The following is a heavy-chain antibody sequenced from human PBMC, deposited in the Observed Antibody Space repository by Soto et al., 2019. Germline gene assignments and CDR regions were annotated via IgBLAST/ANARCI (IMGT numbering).Heavy chain of an antibody. V-gene: IGHV3-23*01. D-gene: IGHD2-2*01. CDR1: GFTFSTYT. J-gene: IGHJ4*02. CDR3: AKARCSTTNCYVPDY. CDR2: ISGSGGSP. Sequence: EVQLLESGGALLQPGGSLRLSCVASGFTFSTYTMAWVRQAPGKGLEWVSAISGSGGSPSYADSVRGRFSISRDNPRNTLYLQMNSLRGEDTAMYYCAKARCSTTNCYVPDYWGQGTLVTVSS.